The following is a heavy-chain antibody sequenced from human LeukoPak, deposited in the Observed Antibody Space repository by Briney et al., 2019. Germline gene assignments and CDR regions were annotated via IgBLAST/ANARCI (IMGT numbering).Heavy chain of an antibody. Sequence: QPGGSLRLSCAASGFTFSNYGIHWVRQAPGKGLEWVAFIRYDGSNKYYADSVKGRFTISRDNSKNTLYLQMNSLRAEDTAVYYCAKGSIAAAGTFDYWGQGTLVTVSS. J-gene: IGHJ4*02. CDR1: GFTFSNYG. D-gene: IGHD6-13*01. V-gene: IGHV3-30*02. CDR3: AKGSIAAAGTFDY. CDR2: IRYDGSNK.